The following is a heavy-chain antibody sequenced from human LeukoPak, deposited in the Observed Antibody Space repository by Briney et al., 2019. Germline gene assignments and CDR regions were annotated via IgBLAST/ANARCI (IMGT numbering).Heavy chain of an antibody. V-gene: IGHV4-61*02. J-gene: IGHJ4*02. CDR2: IFASGGT. D-gene: IGHD5-12*01. CDR1: GGSITSGSYY. CDR3: ARARDSSRGYQTGGFDS. Sequence: SETLSLTCTVSGGSITSGSYYWSWIRQPAGKGLEWIGRIFASGGTAYNPSLNGRVAISVDTSKNQFSLYMRSVTAADTAVYYCARARDSSRGYQTGGFDSWGQGTLATVSS.